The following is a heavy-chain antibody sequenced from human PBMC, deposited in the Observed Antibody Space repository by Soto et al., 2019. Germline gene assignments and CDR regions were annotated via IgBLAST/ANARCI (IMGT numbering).Heavy chain of an antibody. CDR3: AREGDYYGSGSYYIFDY. Sequence: GASVKVSCKASGGTFSSYAISWVRQAPGQGLEWMGGIIPIFGTANYAQKFQGRVTITADESTSTAYMELSSLRSEDTAVYYCAREGDYYGSGSYYIFDYWGQGTLVTSPQ. CDR2: IIPIFGTA. D-gene: IGHD3-10*01. J-gene: IGHJ4*02. V-gene: IGHV1-69*13. CDR1: GGTFSSYA.